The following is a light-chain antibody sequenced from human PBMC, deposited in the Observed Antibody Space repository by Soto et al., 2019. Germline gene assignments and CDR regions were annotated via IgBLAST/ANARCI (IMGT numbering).Light chain of an antibody. CDR3: QQYNNWPPGT. Sequence: EIAMTQSPSTLSVSPGERANLSCTASQSVSSNLAWYQQKPGQAPRLLIYGASIRATGIPARFSGSGSGTEFTLTISSLQSEDFAVYYCQQYNNWPPGTFGQGTKVDIK. CDR1: QSVSSN. V-gene: IGKV3-15*01. J-gene: IGKJ1*01. CDR2: GAS.